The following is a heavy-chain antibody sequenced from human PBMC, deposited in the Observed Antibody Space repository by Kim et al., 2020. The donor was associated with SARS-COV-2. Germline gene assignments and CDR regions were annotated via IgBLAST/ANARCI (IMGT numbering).Heavy chain of an antibody. CDR1: GFTFSGSA. V-gene: IGHV3-73*01. D-gene: IGHD1-1*01. Sequence: GGSLRLSCSASGFTFSGSAIHWVRQASGKGLACVGRIRSKANSYATTYAASVRGSFSISRADSKNTAHLQTNNLKTEDTAEYDCTSVHATTSDVWDAFD. CDR3: TSVHATTSDVWDAFD. J-gene: IGHJ3*02. CDR2: IRSKANSYAT.